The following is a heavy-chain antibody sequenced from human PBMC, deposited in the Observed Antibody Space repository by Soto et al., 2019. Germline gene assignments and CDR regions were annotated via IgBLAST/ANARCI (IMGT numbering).Heavy chain of an antibody. D-gene: IGHD3-9*01. CDR2: TSLDEKNK. CDR3: AKDGVSDQLRYFDWLPNPTLPSGDY. J-gene: IGHJ4*02. Sequence: GESLKISCAASGFTFSNYAISWVRQAPGKGLEWVALTSLDEKNKYYADSVQGRFTISRDNSKNTLYLQMNSLRAEDTAVYYCAKDGVSDQLRYFDWLPNPTLPSGDYWGQGTLVTVSS. CDR1: GFTFSNYA. V-gene: IGHV3-30*04.